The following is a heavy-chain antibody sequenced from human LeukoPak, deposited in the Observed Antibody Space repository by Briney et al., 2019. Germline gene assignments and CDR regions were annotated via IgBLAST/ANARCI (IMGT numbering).Heavy chain of an antibody. CDR3: ARDTYDSSGYVDY. Sequence: GGSLRLSCAASGFTFSSYWMSCVSQAPGKGLEWVANKKQVGSEKHYVDSVKGRVTISRDNTKNSLYLPMNSLIDEDPSVYYFARDTYDSSGYVDYWGQGTLVTVSS. CDR2: KKQVGSEK. CDR1: GFTFSSYW. D-gene: IGHD3-22*01. J-gene: IGHJ4*02. V-gene: IGHV3-7*01.